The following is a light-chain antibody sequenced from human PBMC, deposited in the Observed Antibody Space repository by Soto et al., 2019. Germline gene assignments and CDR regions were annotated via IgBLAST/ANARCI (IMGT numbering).Light chain of an antibody. CDR2: DTS. CDR1: TGSVTSGHY. Sequence: QAVVTQEPSLTVSPGGTVTLTCGSSTGSVTSGHYPYWFQQKPGQVPRRLIYDTSNKHSWTPARFSGSLLGGKAALTLSGAQPEDEADYSCMLLYTGARVFGGGTKLTVL. V-gene: IGLV7-46*01. J-gene: IGLJ3*02. CDR3: MLLYTGARV.